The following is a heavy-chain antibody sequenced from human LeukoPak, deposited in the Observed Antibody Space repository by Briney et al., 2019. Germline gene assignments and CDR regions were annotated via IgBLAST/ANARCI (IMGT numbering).Heavy chain of an antibody. J-gene: IGHJ4*02. Sequence: SQTLSLTCAISGDSVSSYSAGWNWIRQSPSRGLEWLGRKYYRSRWYNEYALSVRSRITISPDTSKNQVSLQLISVTPDDTAFYFDGRDIGAAIGHWGQGTLVTVSS. CDR3: GRDIGAAIGH. CDR1: GDSVSSYSAG. V-gene: IGHV6-1*01. D-gene: IGHD6-13*01. CDR2: KYYRSRWYN.